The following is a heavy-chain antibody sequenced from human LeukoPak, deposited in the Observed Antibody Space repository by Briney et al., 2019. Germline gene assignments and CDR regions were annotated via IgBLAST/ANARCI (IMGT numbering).Heavy chain of an antibody. V-gene: IGHV3-7*01. CDR3: AGQSHRAEQYYFDY. J-gene: IGHJ4*02. CDR2: IKQDGSET. Sequence: PGGSLRLSCSASGFTFSIHYMSWVRQAPGKGLEWVANIKQDGSETYYVGSVERRFTIYRDNDRTSLYLQMNNLTVDDTADYYFAGQSHRAEQYYFDYWGEGGLAAVSS. CDR1: GFTFSIHY. D-gene: IGHD1-26*01.